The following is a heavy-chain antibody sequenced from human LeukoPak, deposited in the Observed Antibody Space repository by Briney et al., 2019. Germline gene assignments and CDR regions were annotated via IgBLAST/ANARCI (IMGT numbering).Heavy chain of an antibody. D-gene: IGHD5-24*01. CDR3: ARDSSPIRDVYNSLGY. CDR2: IWYDGSNK. V-gene: IGHV3-33*01. CDR1: GFTFSSYG. Sequence: GRSLRLSCAASGFTFSSYGTHWVRQAPGKGLEWVAVIWYDGSNKYYADSVKGRFTISRDNSKNTLYLQMNSLRAEDTAVYYCARDSSPIRDVYNSLGYWGQGTLVTVSS. J-gene: IGHJ4*02.